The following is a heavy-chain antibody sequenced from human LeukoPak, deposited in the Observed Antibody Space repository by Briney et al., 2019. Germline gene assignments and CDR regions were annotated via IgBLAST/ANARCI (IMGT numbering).Heavy chain of an antibody. CDR1: GFTFSTYG. CDR3: AKIAETSGSYGQGYDY. D-gene: IGHD1-26*01. J-gene: IGHJ4*02. CDR2: IVGSGGST. Sequence: GGSLRLSCAASGFTFSTYGMSWVRQAPGKGLEWVSGIVGSGGSTYYADSVKGRFTISRDNSKNTLYLQMNSLRAEDTAVFYCAKIAETSGSYGQGYDYWGQGTLVTVSS. V-gene: IGHV3-23*01.